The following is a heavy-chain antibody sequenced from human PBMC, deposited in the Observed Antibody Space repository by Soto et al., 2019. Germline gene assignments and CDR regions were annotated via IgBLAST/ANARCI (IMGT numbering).Heavy chain of an antibody. CDR3: ARGIAGHD. V-gene: IGHV3-7*01. J-gene: IGHJ4*02. Sequence: PGGSLRLSCAASGCTFISYWMSWVRQAPGKGLEWVANIKQDGSEKYYVDSVKGRFTISRDNAKNSLYLQMNSLRAEDTAVYYCARGIAGHDWGQGTLVTVSS. CDR1: GCTFISYW. CDR2: IKQDGSEK. D-gene: IGHD6-13*01.